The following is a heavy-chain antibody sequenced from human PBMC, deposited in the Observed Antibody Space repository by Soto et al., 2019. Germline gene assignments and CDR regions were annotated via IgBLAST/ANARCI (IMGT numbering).Heavy chain of an antibody. Sequence: HPGGSLRLSCAASGFTVSSNYMSWVRQAPGKGLEWVSVIYSGGSTYYADSVKGRFTISRDNSKNTLYLQMNSLRAEDTAVYYCAKRAAADYYYGMDVWGQGTTVTVSS. CDR2: IYSGGST. CDR3: AKRAAADYYYGMDV. J-gene: IGHJ6*02. CDR1: GFTVSSNY. D-gene: IGHD6-13*01. V-gene: IGHV3-53*01.